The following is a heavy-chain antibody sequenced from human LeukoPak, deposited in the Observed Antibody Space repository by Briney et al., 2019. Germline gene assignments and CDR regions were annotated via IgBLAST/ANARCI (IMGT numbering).Heavy chain of an antibody. V-gene: IGHV3-49*04. Sequence: GGSLRLSCTASGFTFGDYAMSWVRQAPGKGLEWVGFIRSKAYGGTTDYAAPVKGRFTISRDDSKNTLYLQMNSLKTEDTAVYYCTTDPVVTAYYWGQGTLVTVSS. D-gene: IGHD2-21*02. CDR1: GFTFGDYA. CDR3: TTDPVVTAYY. J-gene: IGHJ4*02. CDR2: IRSKAYGGTT.